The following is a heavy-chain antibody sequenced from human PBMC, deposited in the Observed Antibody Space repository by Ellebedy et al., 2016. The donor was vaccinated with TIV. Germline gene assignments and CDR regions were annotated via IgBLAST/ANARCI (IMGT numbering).Heavy chain of an antibody. CDR3: AREGITMVRGAPYYYGMDV. Sequence: SVKVSXKASGYTFTSYYMHWVRQAPGQGLEWMGGIIPIFGTANYAQKFQGRVTITADESTSTAYMELSSLRSEDTAVYYCAREGITMVRGAPYYYGMDVWGQGTTVTVSS. CDR2: IIPIFGTA. D-gene: IGHD3-10*01. V-gene: IGHV1-69*13. CDR1: GYTFTSYY. J-gene: IGHJ6*02.